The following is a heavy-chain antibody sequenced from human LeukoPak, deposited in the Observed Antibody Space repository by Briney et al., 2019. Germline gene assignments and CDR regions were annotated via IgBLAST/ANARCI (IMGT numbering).Heavy chain of an antibody. D-gene: IGHD3-22*01. Sequence: ASVKVSCKVXXXXXXXXSXXXXXXXPXXXLEWMXGFDPEDGEXXXXXKFQGRVTMTEDTSTDTAYMELSSLRSEDTAVYYCATDPLSTMILGYWGQGTLVTVSS. J-gene: IGHJ4*02. V-gene: IGHV1-24*01. CDR2: FDPEDGEX. CDR1: XXXXXXXS. CDR3: ATDPLSTMILGY.